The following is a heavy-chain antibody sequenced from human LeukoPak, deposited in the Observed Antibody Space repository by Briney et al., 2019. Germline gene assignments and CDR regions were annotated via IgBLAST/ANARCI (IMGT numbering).Heavy chain of an antibody. J-gene: IGHJ4*02. D-gene: IGHD3-3*01. CDR1: GFTFSTYN. CDR2: ISSSSSYT. V-gene: IGHV3-21*01. CDR3: ARDYIAYDPLDY. Sequence: GGSLRLSCAASGFTFSTYNMNWVRQAPGKGLEWVSSISSSSSYTYYADSVKGRFTISRDNAKNSLYLQMNSLRAEDTAVYWCARDYIAYDPLDYWGQGTLVTVSS.